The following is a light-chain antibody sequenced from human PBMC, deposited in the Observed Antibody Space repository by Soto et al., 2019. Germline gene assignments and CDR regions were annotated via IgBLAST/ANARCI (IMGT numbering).Light chain of an antibody. V-gene: IGKV3-15*01. J-gene: IGKJ5*01. CDR2: GAS. CDR1: QSVSSN. CDR3: QQYNNWPPRIT. Sequence: EIVMTQSPATLSVSPGVRANLSCRGSQSVSSNLAWYQQKPGQAPRLLIYGASTRATGIPARFSGSGSGTEFTLTISSLQSEDFAVYYCQQYNNWPPRITFGQGTRLEIK.